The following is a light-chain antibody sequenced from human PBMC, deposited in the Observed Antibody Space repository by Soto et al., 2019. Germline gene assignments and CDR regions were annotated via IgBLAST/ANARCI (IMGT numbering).Light chain of an antibody. CDR3: QQSYTSPQT. J-gene: IGKJ1*01. CDR1: QSIDNY. V-gene: IGKV1-39*01. CDR2: GAS. Sequence: DIQMTQSPSSLSAFVGDRVTITCRASQSIDNYLNWYQQKPGKAPKLLIYGASTLQSGVPSRFSGSGSGTDFTLXISSXXXXXXXXYYCQQSYTSPQTFGQGTKAEIK.